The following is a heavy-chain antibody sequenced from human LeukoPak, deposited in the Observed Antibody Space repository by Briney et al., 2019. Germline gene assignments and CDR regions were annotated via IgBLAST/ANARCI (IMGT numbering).Heavy chain of an antibody. D-gene: IGHD1-26*01. CDR1: GFTFSSHW. CDR2: IKQDGSEK. CDR3: ARDPRWDTYYFDY. J-gene: IGHJ4*02. V-gene: IGHV3-7*01. Sequence: GGSLRLSCAASGFTFSSHWMSWVRQAPGKGLEWVANIKQDGSEKYYVDPVKGRFTISRNNAKNSLYLQMNSLRAEDTAVYYCARDPRWDTYYFDYWGQGTLVTVSS.